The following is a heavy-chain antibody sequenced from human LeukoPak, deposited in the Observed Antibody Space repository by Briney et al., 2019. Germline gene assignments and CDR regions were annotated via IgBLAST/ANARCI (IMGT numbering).Heavy chain of an antibody. V-gene: IGHV3-66*01. CDR3: TRDPDHGGRTHDY. D-gene: IGHD4-23*01. CDR2: IYSGGGT. Sequence: GGSLRLSCAASGFIVSSSYMSWVRQAPGMGLEWVSVIYSGGGTAYADSVKGRFTISRDNSKNTLYLQMNSLRDEDTAVYYCTRDPDHGGRTHDYWGQGTLVTVSS. CDR1: GFIVSSSY. J-gene: IGHJ4*02.